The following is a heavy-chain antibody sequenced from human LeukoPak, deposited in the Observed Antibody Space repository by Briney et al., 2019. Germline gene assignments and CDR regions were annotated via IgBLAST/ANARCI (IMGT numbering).Heavy chain of an antibody. CDR1: GLTFDRNE. CDR2: IAHSGNTM. D-gene: IGHD1-1*01. J-gene: IGHJ4*02. V-gene: IGHV3-48*03. Sequence: PGGSLRLSCTASGLTFDRNEINWVRQAPGKGLEWVSFIAHSGNTMQYADSVKGRFTISRDNGKNSVYLQMNSLTTEDTAVYYCARGYNYGTHLDSWGQGTPVTVSS. CDR3: ARGYNYGTHLDS.